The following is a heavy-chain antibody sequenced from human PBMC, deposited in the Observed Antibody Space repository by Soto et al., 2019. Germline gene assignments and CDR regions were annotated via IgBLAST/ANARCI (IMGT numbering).Heavy chain of an antibody. CDR3: ARDLSSLGRGAYDF. Sequence: LSLTCTVSGGSISSGGYYWSWIRQHPGKGLEWIGYIYYSGSTYYNPSPKSRVTISVDTSKNQFSLKLSSVTAADTAVYYCARDLSSLGRGAYDFWGKGTMVTVSS. J-gene: IGHJ3*01. V-gene: IGHV4-31*03. CDR2: IYYSGST. CDR1: GGSISSGGYY. D-gene: IGHD3-10*01.